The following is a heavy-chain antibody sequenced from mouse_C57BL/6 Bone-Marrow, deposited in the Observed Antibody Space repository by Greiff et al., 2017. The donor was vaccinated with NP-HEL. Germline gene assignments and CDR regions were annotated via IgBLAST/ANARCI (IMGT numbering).Heavy chain of an antibody. D-gene: IGHD2-2*01. Sequence: EVKLMESGTVLARPGASVKMSCKTSGYTFTSYWMHWVKQRPGQGLDWIGAIYPGNSDTSYNQKFKGKAKLTTVTSASTAYMELSSLTNKDSAVDYCTREGLWFYWYFDFWGTGTTVTVTS. J-gene: IGHJ1*03. V-gene: IGHV1-5*01. CDR3: TREGLWFYWYFDF. CDR2: IYPGNSDT. CDR1: GYTFTSYW.